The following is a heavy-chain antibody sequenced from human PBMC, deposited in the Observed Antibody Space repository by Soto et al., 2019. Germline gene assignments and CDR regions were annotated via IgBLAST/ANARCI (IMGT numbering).Heavy chain of an antibody. J-gene: IGHJ4*02. CDR2: IGSGGDST. Sequence: EVQLLESGGGLGQRGGSLRLSCAASGFTLSNYAMTWVRQAPGKGLEWVSTIGSGGDSTYYADAVKGRFTISRDNSKNTLYLQMNSLRGEDTAVYYCAKDPYSGASFMRAVDYWGQGTLVTVSS. CDR1: GFTLSNYA. V-gene: IGHV3-23*01. CDR3: AKDPYSGASFMRAVDY. D-gene: IGHD6-19*01.